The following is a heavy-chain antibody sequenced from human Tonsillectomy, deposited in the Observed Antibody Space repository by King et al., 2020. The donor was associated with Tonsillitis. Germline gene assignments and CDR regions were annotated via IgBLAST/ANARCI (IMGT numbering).Heavy chain of an antibody. J-gene: IGHJ4*02. CDR1: GFIFSTYA. D-gene: IGHD3-3*01. CDR3: ARDLHDFWSGPGY. Sequence: QLVQSGGDVVQPGRSLRLSCAASGFIFSTYAMHWVRQAPGKGLEWVAVISKDGSNKYYVDSVKGRFTISRDSSKNTLYLQMDSLRAEDTAVYDCARDLHDFWSGPGYWGQGTLVTVSS. V-gene: IGHV3-30*01. CDR2: ISKDGSNK.